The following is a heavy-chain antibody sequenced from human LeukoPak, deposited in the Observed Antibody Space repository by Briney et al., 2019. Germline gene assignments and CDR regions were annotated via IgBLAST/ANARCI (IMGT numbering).Heavy chain of an antibody. D-gene: IGHD2-15*01. Sequence: GRSLRLSCAASGFTFSNYAMHWVRQAPGKGLEWVAVLSFDGTTKYYTDSVKGRFTISRDNSKNTLYLQMNSLRAEDTAVYYCAKDASGGSLGMDVWGQGTTVTVSS. CDR2: LSFDGTTK. CDR1: GFTFSNYA. CDR3: AKDASGGSLGMDV. V-gene: IGHV3-30*04. J-gene: IGHJ6*02.